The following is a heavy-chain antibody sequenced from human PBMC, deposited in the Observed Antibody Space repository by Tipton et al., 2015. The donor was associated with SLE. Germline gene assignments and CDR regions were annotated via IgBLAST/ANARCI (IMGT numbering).Heavy chain of an antibody. CDR1: GFTFSSYW. V-gene: IGHV3-7*01. CDR3: ARGPIYGDYYFDY. CDR2: IKQDGSEK. D-gene: IGHD4-17*01. J-gene: IGHJ4*02. Sequence: SLRLSCAASGFTFSSYWMSWVRQAPGRGLEWVANIKQDGSEKYYVDSVKGRFTISRDNAKNSLYLQMNSLRAEDTAVYYCARGPIYGDYYFDYWGQGTLVTVSS.